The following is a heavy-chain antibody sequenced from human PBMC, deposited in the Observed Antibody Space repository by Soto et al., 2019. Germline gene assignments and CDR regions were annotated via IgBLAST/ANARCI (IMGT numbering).Heavy chain of an antibody. CDR2: INPSGGST. D-gene: IGHD5-12*01. Sequence: ASVKVSCKASGYTFTSYYMHWVRQAPGQGLEWMGIINPSGGSTSYAQKFQGRVTMTRDTSTSTVYMELSSLRSEDTAVYYCAIDQVANDAFDIWGQGTMVTVSS. CDR1: GYTFTSYY. J-gene: IGHJ3*02. CDR3: AIDQVANDAFDI. V-gene: IGHV1-46*01.